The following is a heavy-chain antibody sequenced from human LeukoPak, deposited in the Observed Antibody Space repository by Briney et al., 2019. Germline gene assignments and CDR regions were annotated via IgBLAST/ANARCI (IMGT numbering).Heavy chain of an antibody. Sequence: SETLSLTCTVSGGSISSGSYYWSWIRQPAGKGLEWIGRIYTSGSTNYNPSLKSRVTISVDTSKNQFSLKLSSVTAADTAVYYCARDKWEPRYAFDTWGQGTMVTVSS. CDR3: ARDKWEPRYAFDT. D-gene: IGHD1-26*01. CDR2: IYTSGST. V-gene: IGHV4-61*02. J-gene: IGHJ3*02. CDR1: GGSISSGSYY.